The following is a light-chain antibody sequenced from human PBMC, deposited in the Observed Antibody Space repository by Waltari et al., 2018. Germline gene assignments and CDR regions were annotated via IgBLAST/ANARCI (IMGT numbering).Light chain of an antibody. J-gene: IGKJ1*01. V-gene: IGKV1-NL1*01. CDR3: QQYYSTPRT. CDR2: SAS. Sequence: CGASHGISNYLAWDQQKPGRAPKLLLYSASRLESGVPSRFSGSGSGTDYTLTISSLQPEDFATYYCQQYYSTPRTFGQGTKVEIK. CDR1: HGISNY.